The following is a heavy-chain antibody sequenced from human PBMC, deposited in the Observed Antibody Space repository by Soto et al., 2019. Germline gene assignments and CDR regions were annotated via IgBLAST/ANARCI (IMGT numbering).Heavy chain of an antibody. CDR3: ATVVVATTANY. Sequence: EVQLLESGGGLVQPGGSLRLSCAASGFTFSSYAMSWVRQAPGKGLEWVSAISGSGGSTYYADSVKGRFTISRDNSKNTLHLEMNSLRAEDTAVYYCATVVVATTANYWGQGTLVTVSS. V-gene: IGHV3-23*01. CDR1: GFTFSSYA. D-gene: IGHD2-15*01. J-gene: IGHJ4*02. CDR2: ISGSGGST.